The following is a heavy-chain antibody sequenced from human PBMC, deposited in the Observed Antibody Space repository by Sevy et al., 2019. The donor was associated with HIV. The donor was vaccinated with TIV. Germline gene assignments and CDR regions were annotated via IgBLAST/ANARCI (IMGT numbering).Heavy chain of an antibody. CDR1: GFTFSHYA. Sequence: GGSLRLSCAASGFTFSHYAMHWVRQAPGKGLEWVAVISYDGINKYYAESVRGRFTISRDYSKNTLYLQMNSLRAEDTAVYYCAHPVLRFFHWFEIDYRGQGTLVTVSS. CDR3: AHPVLRFFHWFEIDY. D-gene: IGHD3-9*01. V-gene: IGHV3-30*04. CDR2: ISYDGINK. J-gene: IGHJ4*02.